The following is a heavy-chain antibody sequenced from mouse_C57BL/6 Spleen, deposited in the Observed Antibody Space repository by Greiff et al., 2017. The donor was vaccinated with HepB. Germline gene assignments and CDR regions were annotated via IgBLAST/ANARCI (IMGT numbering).Heavy chain of an antibody. CDR3: ARDEDYYGSSPYYYAMDY. D-gene: IGHD1-1*01. CDR2: IYPGDGDT. CDR1: GYAFSSSW. J-gene: IGHJ4*01. Sequence: VQLQQSGPELVKPGASVKISCKASGYAFSSSWMNWVKQRPGKGLEWIGRIYPGDGDTNYNGKFKGKATLTADKSSSTAYMQLSSLTSEDSAVYFCARDEDYYGSSPYYYAMDYWGQGTSVTVSS. V-gene: IGHV1-82*01.